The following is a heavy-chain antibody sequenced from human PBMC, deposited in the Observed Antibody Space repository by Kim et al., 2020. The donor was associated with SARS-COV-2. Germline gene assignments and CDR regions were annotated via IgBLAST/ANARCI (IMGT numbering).Heavy chain of an antibody. CDR1: GYTFTSYG. J-gene: IGHJ4*02. D-gene: IGHD3-10*01. V-gene: IGHV1-18*01. Sequence: ASVKVSCKASGYTFTSYGISWVRQAPGQGLEWMGWISAYNGNTNYAQKLQGRVTMTTDTSTSTAYMELSSLRSDDTAVYYCARDYYGSGSYLMAVFDYWGQGTLGSVSS. CDR2: ISAYNGNT. CDR3: ARDYYGSGSYLMAVFDY.